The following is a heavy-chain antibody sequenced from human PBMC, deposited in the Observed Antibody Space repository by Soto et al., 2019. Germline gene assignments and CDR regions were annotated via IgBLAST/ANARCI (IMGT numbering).Heavy chain of an antibody. V-gene: IGHV3-53*01. J-gene: IGHJ4*02. Sequence: EVQLVESGGGLIQPGGSLRLSCAASGFTVSSNYMSWVRQAPGKGLEWVSVIYSGGSTYYADSVKGRFTISRDNSKNTLYLQMHSLRAEDTAVYYCARTGGGSYTEYYFDYWGQGTLVTVSS. CDR1: GFTVSSNY. CDR2: IYSGGST. CDR3: ARTGGGSYTEYYFDY. D-gene: IGHD1-26*01.